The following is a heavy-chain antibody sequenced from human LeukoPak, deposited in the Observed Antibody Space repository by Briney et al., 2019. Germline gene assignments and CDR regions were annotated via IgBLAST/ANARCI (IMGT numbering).Heavy chain of an antibody. D-gene: IGHD3-10*01. V-gene: IGHV1-2*02. CDR3: AREGYGSGVDAFDI. CDR2: INPNSGGT. CDR1: GYTFTGYY. Sequence: ASVKVSCKASGYTFTGYYTHWVRQAPGQGLEWMGWINPNSGGTNYAQKFQGRVTMTRDTSISTAYMELSRLRSDDTAVYYCAREGYGSGVDAFDIWGQGTMVTVSS. J-gene: IGHJ3*02.